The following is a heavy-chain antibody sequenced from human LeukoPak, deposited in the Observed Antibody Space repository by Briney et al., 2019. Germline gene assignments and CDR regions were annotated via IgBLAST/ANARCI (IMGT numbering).Heavy chain of an antibody. CDR1: GGSISSSTYY. J-gene: IGHJ5*02. CDR2: IYYSGRT. Sequence: SETLSLTCTVSGGSISSSTYYWGWIRQPPGKGLEWIGSIYYSGRTYYNPSLKSRVTISVDTSNNQFSLILSSVTATDTAIYYCARVRSVSNWLDPWGQGALVTVPS. D-gene: IGHD6-19*01. CDR3: ARVRSVSNWLDP. V-gene: IGHV4-39*01.